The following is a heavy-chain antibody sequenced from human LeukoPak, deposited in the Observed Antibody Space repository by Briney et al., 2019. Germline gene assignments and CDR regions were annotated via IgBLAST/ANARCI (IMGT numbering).Heavy chain of an antibody. CDR3: ARGSDYDDYFYMTS. CDR2: MNPKSGAT. Sequence: GASVKVSCKTSGYRFTGYYLHWVRQAPGQGLEWMGWMNPKSGATDYARKFQGRVTMTRDTSISTAYMELTRLRSDDTAVYFCARGSDYDDYFYMTSGAKGPQSPSP. V-gene: IGHV1-2*02. J-gene: IGHJ6*03. CDR1: GYRFTGYY.